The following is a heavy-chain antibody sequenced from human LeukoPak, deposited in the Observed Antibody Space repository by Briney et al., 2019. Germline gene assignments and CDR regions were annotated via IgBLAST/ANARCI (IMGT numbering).Heavy chain of an antibody. CDR2: IKQDGSEK. CDR1: GFTFSSYW. J-gene: IGHJ4*02. Sequence: PGGSLRLSCAASGFTFSSYWMSWVRQAPGRGLEWVANIKQDGSEKYYVDSVKGRFTISRDNAKNSLYLQMNSLRAEDTAVYYCAKAALPYSPRFIAAAFPDYWGQGTLVTVSS. D-gene: IGHD6-13*01. CDR3: AKAALPYSPRFIAAAFPDY. V-gene: IGHV3-7*03.